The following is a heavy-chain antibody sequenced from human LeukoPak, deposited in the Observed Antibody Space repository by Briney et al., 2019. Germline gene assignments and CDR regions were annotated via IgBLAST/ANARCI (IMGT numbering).Heavy chain of an antibody. J-gene: IGHJ5*02. CDR2: INPNSGGT. D-gene: IGHD3-9*01. Sequence: ASVKVSCKTSGYTFTANYINWLRQAPGQGLEWMGWINPNSGGTNYAQKFQGRVTMTRDTSISTAYMELSRLRSDDTAVYYCXXXXXXXXXWLFWVLNWFDPWGQGTLVTVSS. CDR1: GYTFTANY. CDR3: XXXXXXXXXWLFWVLNWFDP. V-gene: IGHV1-2*02.